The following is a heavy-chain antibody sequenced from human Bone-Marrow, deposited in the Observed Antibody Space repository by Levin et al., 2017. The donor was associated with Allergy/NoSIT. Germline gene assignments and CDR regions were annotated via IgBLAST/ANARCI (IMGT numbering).Heavy chain of an antibody. J-gene: IGHJ4*02. CDR3: SRKTDSSPPGDY. D-gene: IGHD6-13*01. Sequence: GGSLRLFCIVSEFTVSNNYMSWVRQAPGKGLEWVSTIYSSGVTNYADSVKGRFIISRDKSKNTLYLQMNRLRDEDTAVYYCSRKTDSSPPGDYWGQGTLVTVSS. CDR2: IYSSGVT. V-gene: IGHV3-53*01. CDR1: EFTVSNNY.